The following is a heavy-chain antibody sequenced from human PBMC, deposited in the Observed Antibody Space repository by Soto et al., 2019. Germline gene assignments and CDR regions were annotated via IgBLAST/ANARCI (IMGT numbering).Heavy chain of an antibody. J-gene: IGHJ6*02. D-gene: IGHD2-15*01. V-gene: IGHV1-2*02. Sequence: QVQLVQSGAEVKKPGASVKVSCKASGYTFTGYYMHRVRQAPGQGLEWMGWINPNSGGTNYAQKFQGRVTMTRDTSISTAYMELSRLRSDDTAVYYCARVNEGSGGSLPIHYYGMDVWGQGTTVTVSS. CDR3: ARVNEGSGGSLPIHYYGMDV. CDR1: GYTFTGYY. CDR2: INPNSGGT.